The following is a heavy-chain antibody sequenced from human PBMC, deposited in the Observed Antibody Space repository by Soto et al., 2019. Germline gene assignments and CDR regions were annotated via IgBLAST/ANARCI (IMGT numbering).Heavy chain of an antibody. CDR2: ISGSGGST. CDR1: GFTFSSYA. V-gene: IGHV3-23*01. D-gene: IGHD6-19*01. CDR3: AKDPRVEYSSGWYGDAFDI. J-gene: IGHJ3*02. Sequence: EVQLLESGGGLVQPGGSLRLSCAASGFTFSSYAMSWVRQAPGKGLEWVSAISGSGGSTYYADSVKGRFIISRDNSKNTLYLQMNSLRAGDTAVYYCAKDPRVEYSSGWYGDAFDIWGQGTMVTVSS.